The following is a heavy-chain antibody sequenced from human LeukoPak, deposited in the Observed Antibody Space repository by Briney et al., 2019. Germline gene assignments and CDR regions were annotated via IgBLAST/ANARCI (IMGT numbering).Heavy chain of an antibody. D-gene: IGHD4-17*01. CDR1: GCTFTSYD. CDR3: ARTYGDYGVIQYYMDV. CDR2: MNPNSGNT. V-gene: IGHV1-8*01. J-gene: IGHJ6*03. Sequence: ASVKVSCKASGCTFTSYDINWVRQAPGQGLEWMGWMNPNSGNTGYAQKFQGRVTMTRNTSISTAYMELSSLRSEDTAVYYCARTYGDYGVIQYYMDVWGKGTTVTISS.